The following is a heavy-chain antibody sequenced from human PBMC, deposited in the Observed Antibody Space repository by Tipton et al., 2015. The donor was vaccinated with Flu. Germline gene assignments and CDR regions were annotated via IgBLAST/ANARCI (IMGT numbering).Heavy chain of an antibody. V-gene: IGHV4-4*07. CDR1: GGSISSYY. CDR3: ARVGTYYYDRKNNAFDI. CDR2: IYTSGST. J-gene: IGHJ3*02. Sequence: TLSLTCTVSGGSISSYYWSWIRQPAGKGLEWIGRIYTSGSTNYNPSLKSRVTMSVDTSKNQFSLKLSSVTAADTAVYYCARVGTYYYDRKNNAFDIWGQGTMVTVSS. D-gene: IGHD3-22*01.